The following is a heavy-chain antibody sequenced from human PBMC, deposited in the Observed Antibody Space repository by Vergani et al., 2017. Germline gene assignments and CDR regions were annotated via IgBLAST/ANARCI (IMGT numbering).Heavy chain of an antibody. D-gene: IGHD3-10*01. CDR3: ARDYYYGSGNDAFDI. V-gene: IGHV3-33*01. Sequence: QVQLVESGGGVVQPGRSLRLSCAASGFTFSSYGMHWVRQAPGKGLEWVAVIWYDGSNKYYADSVKGRFTISRDNSKNTRYLQMNSLRAEDTAVYYCARDYYYGSGNDAFDIWGQGTMVTVSS. CDR1: GFTFSSYG. CDR2: IWYDGSNK. J-gene: IGHJ3*02.